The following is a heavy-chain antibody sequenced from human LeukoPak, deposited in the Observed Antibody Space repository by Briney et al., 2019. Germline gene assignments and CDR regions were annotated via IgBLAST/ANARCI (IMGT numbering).Heavy chain of an antibody. D-gene: IGHD6-19*01. V-gene: IGHV3-9*01. CDR2: ISWNSGSI. Sequence: SGGSLRLSCAASGFTFDDYAMHWVRQAPGKGLEWVSGISWNSGSIGYADSVKGRFTISRDNAKNSLYLQMNSLRAEDTALYYCAKVAVAGTFDYWGQGTLVTVSS. J-gene: IGHJ4*02. CDR3: AKVAVAGTFDY. CDR1: GFTFDDYA.